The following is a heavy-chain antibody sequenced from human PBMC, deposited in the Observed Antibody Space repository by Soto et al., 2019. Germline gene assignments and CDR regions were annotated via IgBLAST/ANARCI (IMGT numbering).Heavy chain of an antibody. CDR1: GFTFSDYY. J-gene: IGHJ3*02. V-gene: IGHV3-11*01. D-gene: IGHD6-19*01. CDR2: ISSSGSIK. CDR3: ARAWRRWLDDAFDI. Sequence: QVQLVESGGGLVKPGGSLRLSCAASGFTFSDYYMSWIRQAPGKGLEWVSYISSSGSIKYYADSVKGRFTISRDNAKNSMYLQMNSLRAEDTAVYYCARAWRRWLDDAFDIWGQGTMVAVSS.